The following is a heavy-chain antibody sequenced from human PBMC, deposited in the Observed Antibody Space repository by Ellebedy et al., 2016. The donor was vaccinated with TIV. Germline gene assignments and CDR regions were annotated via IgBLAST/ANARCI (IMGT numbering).Heavy chain of an antibody. CDR1: GGTLSNYA. Sequence: AASVKVSCKASGGTLSNYAISWVRQAPGQGLEWLGGIIPIFGRANYAQKFPGRVTITADESTSTAYMELSSLRSEDTAVYYCARAENVAVVASAIGGWFGAFDIWGQGTMVTVSS. CDR2: IIPIFGRA. J-gene: IGHJ3*02. D-gene: IGHD2-2*02. CDR3: ARAENVAVVASAIGGWFGAFDI. V-gene: IGHV1-69*13.